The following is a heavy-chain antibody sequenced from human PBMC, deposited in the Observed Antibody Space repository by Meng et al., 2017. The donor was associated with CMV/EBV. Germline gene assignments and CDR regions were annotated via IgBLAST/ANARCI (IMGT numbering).Heavy chain of an antibody. CDR1: GYNFTSYW. Sequence: KGSGYNFTSYWVSWVRQMPGKGLEWMGRIDPSDSYTNYSPSFQGHVTISADKSISTAYLQWSSLKASDTAMYYCASQTYGDAWDYFDYWGQGTLVTVSS. V-gene: IGHV5-10-1*01. D-gene: IGHD4-17*01. CDR3: ASQTYGDAWDYFDY. CDR2: IDPSDSYT. J-gene: IGHJ4*02.